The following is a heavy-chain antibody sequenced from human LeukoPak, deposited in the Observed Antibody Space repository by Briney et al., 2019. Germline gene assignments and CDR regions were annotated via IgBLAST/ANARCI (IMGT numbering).Heavy chain of an antibody. Sequence: GRSLRLSCAASGFTFSSYGMHWVRQAPGKGLEWVAVISYDGSNKYYADSVKGRFTISRDNSKNTLYLQMNSLRAEDTAVYYCARDSSDYAYWGQGTLVTVSS. CDR2: ISYDGSNK. CDR1: GFTFSSYG. CDR3: ARDSSDYAY. D-gene: IGHD4-17*01. J-gene: IGHJ4*02. V-gene: IGHV3-30*03.